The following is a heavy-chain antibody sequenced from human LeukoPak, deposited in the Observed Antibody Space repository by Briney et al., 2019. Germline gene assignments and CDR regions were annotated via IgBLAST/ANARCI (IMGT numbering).Heavy chain of an antibody. CDR3: ARGIRYCSSTSCLDYFDY. CDR2: IYYSGST. Sequence: PSETLSLTCTVSGGSISSYYWSWIRQPPGKGLEWIGYIYYSGSTNYNPSLKSRVTISVDTSKNQFSLKLSSVTAADTAVYYCARGIRYCSSTSCLDYFDYWGQGTLVTVSS. J-gene: IGHJ4*02. V-gene: IGHV4-59*01. CDR1: GGSISSYY. D-gene: IGHD2-2*01.